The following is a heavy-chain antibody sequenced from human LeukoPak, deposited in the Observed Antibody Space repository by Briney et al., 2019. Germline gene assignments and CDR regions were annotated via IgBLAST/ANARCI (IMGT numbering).Heavy chain of an antibody. CDR3: ARELPREVTLDY. CDR1: GFTFIAYG. V-gene: IGHV3-74*01. J-gene: IGHJ4*02. Sequence: GGSLRLSCAASGFTFIAYGMQWVRQAPGKGLVWVSRINNDGSSTSYADSVKGRFAISRDNAKNTLYLQVNSLRAEDTGVYYCARELPREVTLDYWGQGTLVTVSS. CDR2: INNDGSST. D-gene: IGHD2-21*02.